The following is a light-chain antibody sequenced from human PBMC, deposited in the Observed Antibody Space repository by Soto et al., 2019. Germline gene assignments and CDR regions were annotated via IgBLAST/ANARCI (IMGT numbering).Light chain of an antibody. V-gene: IGKV3-15*01. CDR3: QQYNNYIT. CDR1: QSVSNN. CDR2: GAS. J-gene: IGKJ5*01. Sequence: EIMMTQSPVTLSVSPGERATLSCRAGQSVSNNLAWYQQKPGQAPRLLIYGASTRATGIPARLSGSGSGTEFTLTISSLQSEDFAVYFCQQYNNYITFGQGTRLEIK.